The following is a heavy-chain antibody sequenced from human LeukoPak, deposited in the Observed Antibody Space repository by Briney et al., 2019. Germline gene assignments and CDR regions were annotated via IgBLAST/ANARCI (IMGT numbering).Heavy chain of an antibody. CDR2: INPNSGDT. J-gene: IGHJ4*02. D-gene: IGHD3-22*01. V-gene: IGHV1-2*06. Sequence: ASVNVSCKASGYTFTAYYMHWVRQAPGRGLEWMGRINPNSGDTNYAQSIQGRVTMTRDTSINTAYMELSRLRSDDTAVYYCTRAYYYDSSAYYFDFWGQGTLVTVSS. CDR3: TRAYYYDSSAYYFDF. CDR1: GYTFTAYY.